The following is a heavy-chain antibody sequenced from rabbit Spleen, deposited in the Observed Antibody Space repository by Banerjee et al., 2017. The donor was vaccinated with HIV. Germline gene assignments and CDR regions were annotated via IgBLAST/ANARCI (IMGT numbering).Heavy chain of an antibody. CDR3: ARDLDGVIGWNFGW. D-gene: IGHD4-1*01. J-gene: IGHJ4*01. Sequence: QEQLVESGGGLVQPEGSLTLTCKASGFSFSSSYDMCWVRQAPGKGLEWIGCIYFSGGTTYYASWVNGLFTTSSDNAPITVDLQMNSLTAADTSSYFCARDLDGVIGWNFGWWGPGTLVTVS. CDR1: GFSFSSSYD. V-gene: IGHV1S47*01. CDR2: IYFSGGTT.